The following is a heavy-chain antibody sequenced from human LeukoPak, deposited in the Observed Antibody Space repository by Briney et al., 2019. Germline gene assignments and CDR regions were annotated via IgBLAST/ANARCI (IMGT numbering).Heavy chain of an antibody. CDR2: ISGSGGST. CDR1: GFIFSKYA. CDR3: ARDREWLRPQDY. J-gene: IGHJ4*02. D-gene: IGHD5-12*01. Sequence: GGSLRLSCAASGFIFSKYAMSWVRQTPGEGLECVSTISGSGGSTYYVDSVKGRFTISRDNSKNTLYLQMNTLRAEDTAIYFCARDREWLRPQDYWGQGTLVTVSS. V-gene: IGHV3-23*01.